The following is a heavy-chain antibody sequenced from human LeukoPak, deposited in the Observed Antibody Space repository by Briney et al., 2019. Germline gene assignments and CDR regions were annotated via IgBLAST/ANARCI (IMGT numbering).Heavy chain of an antibody. CDR2: IWYDGSNK. D-gene: IGHD3-3*01. V-gene: IGHV3-33*01. CDR3: ARGDMYYDFWSGPQEFDY. J-gene: IGHJ4*02. Sequence: GGSLRLSCAASGFTFSSYGMHWVRQAPGKGLEWVAVIWYDGSNKYYADSVKSRFTISRDNSKNTLYLQMNSLRAEDTAVYYCARGDMYYDFWSGPQEFDYWGQGTLVTVSS. CDR1: GFTFSSYG.